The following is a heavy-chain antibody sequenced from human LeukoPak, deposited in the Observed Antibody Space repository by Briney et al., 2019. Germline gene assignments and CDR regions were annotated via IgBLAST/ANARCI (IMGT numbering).Heavy chain of an antibody. CDR1: GFTVSSNY. CDR3: ARERWDPEVGYYYYMNV. J-gene: IGHJ6*03. CDR2: IYSGGST. D-gene: IGHD4-23*01. V-gene: IGHV3-53*01. Sequence: GGSLRLSCAASGFTVSSNYMSWVRQAPGKGLEWVSVIYSGGSTYYADSVKGRFTISRDNSKNTLYLQMNSLRAEDTAVYYCARERWDPEVGYYYYMNVWGKGTTVTVSS.